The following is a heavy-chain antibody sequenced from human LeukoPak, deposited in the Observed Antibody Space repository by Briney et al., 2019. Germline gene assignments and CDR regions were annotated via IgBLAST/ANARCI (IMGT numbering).Heavy chain of an antibody. D-gene: IGHD6-19*01. V-gene: IGHV4-39*07. CDR1: GGSISSSSYY. CDR3: ARENSSGSGWPVYYYYGMDV. CDR2: IYYSGST. J-gene: IGHJ6*02. Sequence: PSETLSLTCTVSGGSISSSSYYWGWIRQPPGKGLEWIGSIYYSGSTYYNPSLKSRVTISVDTSKNQFSLKLSSVTAADTAVYYCARENSSGSGWPVYYYYGMDVWGQGTTVTVSS.